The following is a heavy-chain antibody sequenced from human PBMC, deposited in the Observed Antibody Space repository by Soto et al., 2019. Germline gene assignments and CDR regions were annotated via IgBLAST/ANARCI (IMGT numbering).Heavy chain of an antibody. CDR1: GLTFSNYA. Sequence: GSLRLSCATSGLTFSNYAMSWVRQAPGGGLEWVSSMSGSSSTTYYADSVRGWFTISRDRSKNTLYLQMSSLRAEDTALYYCAKNQERELPRVIDFWGQGTLVTV. CDR3: AKNQERELPRVIDF. CDR2: MSGSSSTT. J-gene: IGHJ4*02. V-gene: IGHV3-23*01. D-gene: IGHD1-7*01.